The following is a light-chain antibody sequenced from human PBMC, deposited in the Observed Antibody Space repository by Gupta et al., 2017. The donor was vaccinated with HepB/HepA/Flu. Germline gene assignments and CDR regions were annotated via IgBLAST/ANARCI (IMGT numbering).Light chain of an antibody. J-gene: IGKJ1*01. CDR3: QQYDNCPWT. CDR2: GAS. V-gene: IGKV3-15*01. Sequence: EIVMTQSPATLSVSPGERVPFSCRASQDVHTNLAWMQQKPGQAPKVLFYGASARATGVPARFIGSGSGTXFTLTIXSLQSEDIAVYECQQYDNCPWTFGXGTKVEIK. CDR1: QDVHTN.